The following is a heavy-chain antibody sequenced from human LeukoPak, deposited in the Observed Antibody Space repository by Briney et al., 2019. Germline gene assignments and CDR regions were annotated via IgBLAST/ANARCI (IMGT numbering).Heavy chain of an antibody. CDR1: GYTFTSYD. CDR3: AREYYGSGTLSYYYYMDV. CDR2: MNPNSGNT. J-gene: IGHJ6*03. Sequence: ASVKVSCKASGYTFTSYDINWVRQATGQGLEWMGWMNPNSGNTGYAQKFQGRVTMTRNTSIGTAYMELSSLRSEDTAVYYCAREYYGSGTLSYYYYMDVWGKGTTVTVSS. V-gene: IGHV1-8*01. D-gene: IGHD3-10*01.